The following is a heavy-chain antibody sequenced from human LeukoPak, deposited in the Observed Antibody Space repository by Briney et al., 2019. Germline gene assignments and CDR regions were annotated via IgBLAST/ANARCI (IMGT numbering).Heavy chain of an antibody. V-gene: IGHV4-39*07. CDR1: GGSISSGGYY. CDR2: INHSGST. J-gene: IGHJ6*04. D-gene: IGHD3-10*01. Sequence: SETLSLTCTVSGGSISSGGYYWSWIRQPPGKGLEWIGEINHSGSTNYNPSLKSRVTISVDTSKNQFSLKLSSVTAADAAVYYCARRGPRVRGVPPGVNYGMDVWGKGTTVTVSS. CDR3: ARRGPRVRGVPPGVNYGMDV.